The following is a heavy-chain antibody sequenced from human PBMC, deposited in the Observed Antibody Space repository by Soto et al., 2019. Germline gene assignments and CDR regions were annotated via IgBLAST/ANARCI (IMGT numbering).Heavy chain of an antibody. J-gene: IGHJ6*02. D-gene: IGHD3-22*01. CDR1: GFTFSSYG. CDR2: IWYDGSNK. V-gene: IGHV3-33*01. CDR3: ARGSDSSGYYLNYYYYGTDV. Sequence: QVQLVESGGGVVQPGRSLRLSCAASGFTFSSYGMHWVRQAPGKGLEWVAVIWYDGSNKYYADSVKGRFTISRDNSKNTLDLQLNSLRAEDTAVYYCARGSDSSGYYLNYYYYGTDVWGQGTTVNVSS.